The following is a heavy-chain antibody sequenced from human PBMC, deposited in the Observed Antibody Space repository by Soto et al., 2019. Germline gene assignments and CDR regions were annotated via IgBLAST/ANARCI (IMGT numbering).Heavy chain of an antibody. V-gene: IGHV3-7*01. CDR1: GITFSNYW. Sequence: EVHLVESGGGLVQPGGSLRLSCAASGITFSNYWMTWVRQAPGKGLEGVANIKQDGSEKYNVDSVKGRFTISRDNAKNSLYLQMNSLRAEDTAVYYCARDQDDSSDAFDIWGQGTMVTVSS. J-gene: IGHJ3*02. D-gene: IGHD3-3*01. CDR3: ARDQDDSSDAFDI. CDR2: IKQDGSEK.